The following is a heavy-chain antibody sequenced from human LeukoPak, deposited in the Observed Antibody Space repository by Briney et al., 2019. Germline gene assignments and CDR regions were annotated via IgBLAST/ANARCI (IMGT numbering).Heavy chain of an antibody. V-gene: IGHV4-39*01. Sequence: PSQTLSLTCTVSGGSISSSSYYWGWIRQPPGKGLEWIGSIYYSGSTYYSPSLKSRVTISVDTSKNQFSLKLSSVTAADTAVYYCAGPAAMMGGVDAFDIWGQGTMVTVSS. CDR2: IYYSGST. CDR1: GGSISSSSYY. CDR3: AGPAAMMGGVDAFDI. D-gene: IGHD2-2*01. J-gene: IGHJ3*02.